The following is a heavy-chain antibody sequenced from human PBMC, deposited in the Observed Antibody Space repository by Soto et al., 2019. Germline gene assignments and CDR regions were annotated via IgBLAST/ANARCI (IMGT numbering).Heavy chain of an antibody. Sequence: QVQLVESGGGVVQPGTSLRVSCVGSGFTFRSYVIHWVRQAPGKGLEWVALTSYDGSNKYYGDSVRGRFIISRDNSRNTVDLQMDSLRVEDTALYYCARWGTTGGLDVWGQGTLVSVSS. D-gene: IGHD3-16*01. CDR3: ARWGTTGGLDV. CDR2: TSYDGSNK. J-gene: IGHJ1*01. CDR1: GFTFRSYV. V-gene: IGHV3-30*19.